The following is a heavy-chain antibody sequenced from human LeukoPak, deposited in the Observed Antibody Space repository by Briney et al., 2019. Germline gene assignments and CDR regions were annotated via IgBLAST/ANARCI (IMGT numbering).Heavy chain of an antibody. V-gene: IGHV3-21*01. J-gene: IGHJ5*02. CDR1: GFTFSNYW. Sequence: GGSLRLSCAASGFTFSNYWMHWVRQAPGKGLEWVSSISSSSSYIYYADSVKGRFTISRDNAKNSLYLQMNSLRAEDTAVYYCARGQNDVGVWFDPWGQGTLVTVSS. CDR3: ARGQNDVGVWFDP. CDR2: ISSSSSYI. D-gene: IGHD1-1*01.